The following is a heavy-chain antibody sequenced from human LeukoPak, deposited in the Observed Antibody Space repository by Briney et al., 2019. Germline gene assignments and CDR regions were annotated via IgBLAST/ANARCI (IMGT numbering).Heavy chain of an antibody. D-gene: IGHD3-10*01. CDR1: GGSISSGGYY. J-gene: IGHJ4*02. CDR2: IYYSGST. CDR3: ARGGMYYYGSVLFDY. Sequence: SRTLSLTCTVSGGSISSGGYYWSWILQHPGKGLEWIGYIYYSGSTYYDPSLKSRVTISVDTSKNQFSLKLSSVTAADTAVYYCARGGMYYYGSVLFDYWGQGTLVTVSS. V-gene: IGHV4-31*03.